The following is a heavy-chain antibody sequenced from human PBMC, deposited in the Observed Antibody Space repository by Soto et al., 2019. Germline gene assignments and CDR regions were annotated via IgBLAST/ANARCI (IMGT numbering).Heavy chain of an antibody. CDR1: GGTFTSYA. J-gene: IGHJ6*02. V-gene: IGHV1-69*01. Sequence: QVHLVQSGAEVRQPGSSVKVSCTTSGGTFTSYAVSWVRQVPGQGLQWMGGIIPGFDTTFYAQNFQGRVTITADESTYSAYMELRGLRSEDTAGYYCARDQGLFVHTGMVIDYYGMDVWGPGTTVTVSS. D-gene: IGHD5-18*01. CDR2: IIPGFDTT. CDR3: ARDQGLFVHTGMVIDYYGMDV.